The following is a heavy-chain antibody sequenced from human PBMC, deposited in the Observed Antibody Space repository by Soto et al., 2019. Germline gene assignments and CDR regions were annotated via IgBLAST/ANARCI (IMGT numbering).Heavy chain of an antibody. CDR2: INPSSGGA. Sequence: ASVKVSCKASGYTLTGYYIHWVRQAPGQGLGWMGWINPSSGGANYAQKFQARVTMTRDTSIRTAFMELGRLRSDDTAVYYCAREELGDSTDYHNWFDPWGQGTLVTVSS. J-gene: IGHJ5*02. V-gene: IGHV1-2*02. D-gene: IGHD2-21*02. CDR3: AREELGDSTDYHNWFDP. CDR1: GYTLTGYY.